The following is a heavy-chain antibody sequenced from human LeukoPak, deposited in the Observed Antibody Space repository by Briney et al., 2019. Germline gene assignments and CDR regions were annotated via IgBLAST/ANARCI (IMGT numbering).Heavy chain of an antibody. CDR2: ISYDGSNK. CDR3: AKEAGYSYGFDY. Sequence: GRSLRLSCAASGFTFSNYGIHWVRKAPGKGLEWVAVISYDGSNKYYADSVKGRCTISRDKSKNTVYLQMNSLRAEDTAVYYCAKEAGYSYGFDYWGQGTLVTVSS. V-gene: IGHV3-30*18. CDR1: GFTFSNYG. D-gene: IGHD5-18*01. J-gene: IGHJ4*02.